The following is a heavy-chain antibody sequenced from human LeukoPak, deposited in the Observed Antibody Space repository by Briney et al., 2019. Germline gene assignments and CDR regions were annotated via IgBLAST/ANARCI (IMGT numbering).Heavy chain of an antibody. CDR3: AKDKYSPFDY. V-gene: IGHV3-23*01. CDR1: GFTFSSYT. D-gene: IGHD5-18*01. J-gene: IGHJ4*02. CDR2: LGGSGTT. Sequence: PGGSLRLSCAASGFTFSSYTMSWVRQAPGKGLEWVSSLGGSGTTYYADSVKGRFTISRDNSKNTLYLQMNSLRAEDTAMYYCAKDKYSPFDYWGQGTLVTVSS.